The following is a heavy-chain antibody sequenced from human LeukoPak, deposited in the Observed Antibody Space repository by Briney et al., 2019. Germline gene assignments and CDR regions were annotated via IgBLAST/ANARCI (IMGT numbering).Heavy chain of an antibody. Sequence: ASVKVSCKASGYTFTSYGISWVRQAPGQGLEWMGWISAYNGNTNYAQRLQGRVTMTTDTSTSTAYMELRSLRSDDTAVYYCARDPSFLGDLYWYFDLWGRGTLVTVSS. D-gene: IGHD2-21*02. CDR2: ISAYNGNT. CDR3: ARDPSFLGDLYWYFDL. J-gene: IGHJ2*01. CDR1: GYTFTSYG. V-gene: IGHV1-18*01.